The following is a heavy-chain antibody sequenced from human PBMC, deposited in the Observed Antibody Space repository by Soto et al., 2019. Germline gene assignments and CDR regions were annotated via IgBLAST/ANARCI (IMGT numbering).Heavy chain of an antibody. Sequence: ETLSLTCTVSVDSISSSRYYWSWFLQPPRKALEGIGSIYYRGSTYYSPSLKSRVTISVDTSKNQFSLKLSSVTAADTAVYYCARHLHPTTGYCPSTSCYHFDYWGHVTLVTVSS. V-gene: IGHV4-39*01. D-gene: IGHD2-2*01. CDR3: ARHLHPTTGYCPSTSCYHFDY. J-gene: IGHJ4*01. CDR1: VDSISSSRYY. CDR2: IYYRGST.